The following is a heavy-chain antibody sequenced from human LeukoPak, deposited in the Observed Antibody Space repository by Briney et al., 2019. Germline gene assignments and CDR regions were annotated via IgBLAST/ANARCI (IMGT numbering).Heavy chain of an antibody. J-gene: IGHJ6*02. Sequence: GGSLRLSCAASGFTFSSYSMNWVRQAPGKGLEWVSSISSSSSYIYYADSVKGRFTISRDNAKNSLYLQMNSLRAEDTAVYYCARVDWNYAGYYYYGMDVWGQGTTVTVSS. CDR2: ISSSSSYI. CDR3: ARVDWNYAGYYYYGMDV. V-gene: IGHV3-21*01. D-gene: IGHD1-7*01. CDR1: GFTFSSYS.